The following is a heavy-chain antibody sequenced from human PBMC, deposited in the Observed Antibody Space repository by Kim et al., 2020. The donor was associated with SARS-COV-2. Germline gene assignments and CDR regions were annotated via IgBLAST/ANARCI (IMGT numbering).Heavy chain of an antibody. CDR3: ANKGRGVRGVWYYYGMDV. V-gene: IGHV3-23*01. J-gene: IGHJ6*02. CDR2: ISGSGGST. D-gene: IGHD3-10*01. CDR1: GFTFSSYA. Sequence: GGSLRLSCAASGFTFSSYAMSWVRQAPGKGLEWVSAISGSGGSTYYADSVKGRFTISRDNSKNTLYLQMNSLRAEDTAVYYCANKGRGVRGVWYYYGMDVWGQGTTVTVSS.